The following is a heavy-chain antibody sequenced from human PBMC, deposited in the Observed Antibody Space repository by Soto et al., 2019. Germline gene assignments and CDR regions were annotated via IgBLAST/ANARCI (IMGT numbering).Heavy chain of an antibody. CDR3: VRARVDY. CDR2: MKEDGSEK. Sequence: PGGSLRLSCTTSGLTFNNYWMTWVRQAPGKGLEWVATMKEDGSEKYYGDSLRGRFTISRDDAENSLYLQMNSLRAEDTAVYYCVRARVDYWGQGSLVTVS. V-gene: IGHV3-7*04. CDR1: GLTFNNYW. J-gene: IGHJ4*02.